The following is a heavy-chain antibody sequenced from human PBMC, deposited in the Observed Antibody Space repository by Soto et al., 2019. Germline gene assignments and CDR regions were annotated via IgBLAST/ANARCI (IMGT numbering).Heavy chain of an antibody. CDR1: GFTFSSYD. CDR3: ARFALSIARKVAIFGVVPEYGMDV. J-gene: IGHJ6*02. V-gene: IGHV3-13*01. CDR2: IGTAGDT. D-gene: IGHD3-3*01. Sequence: GGSLRLSCAASGFTFSSYDMHWVRKATGKGLEWVSAIGTAGDTYYPGSVNGRFTISRENAKNSLYLQMNSLRAGDTAVSYCARFALSIARKVAIFGVVPEYGMDVWGQGTTVTVSS.